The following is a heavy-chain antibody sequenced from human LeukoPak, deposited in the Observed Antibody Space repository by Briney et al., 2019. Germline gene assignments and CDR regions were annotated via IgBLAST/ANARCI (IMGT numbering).Heavy chain of an antibody. CDR3: ARRPYYYDSSGYYTTPPGFDY. J-gene: IGHJ4*02. Sequence: GESLKISCKGSGYSFTSYWIGWVRQMPGKGLEWMGIIYPGDSDTRYSPSFQGQVTISADKSISTAYLQWSSLKASDTAMYYCARRPYYYDSSGYYTTPPGFDYWGQGTLVTVSS. V-gene: IGHV5-51*01. CDR1: GYSFTSYW. D-gene: IGHD3-22*01. CDR2: IYPGDSDT.